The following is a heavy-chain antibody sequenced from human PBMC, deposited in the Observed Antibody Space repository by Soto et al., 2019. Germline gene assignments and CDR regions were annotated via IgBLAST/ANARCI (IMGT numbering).Heavy chain of an antibody. J-gene: IGHJ4*02. V-gene: IGHV4-39*01. CDR2: IYYSGST. D-gene: IGHD3-16*02. CDR3: ALPLSSAGIRDIFDF. CDR1: GGSISSSSYY. Sequence: PSETLSLTCTVAGGSISSSSYYWGWIRQPPGKGLEGIGSIYYSGSTYYNPSLKSRVTISVDTAKNQFSLKLSSVTAADTAVYYCALPLSSAGIRDIFDFWGRGSLDTGSS.